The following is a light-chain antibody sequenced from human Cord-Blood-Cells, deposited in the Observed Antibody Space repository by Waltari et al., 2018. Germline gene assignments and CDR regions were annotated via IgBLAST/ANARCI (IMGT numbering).Light chain of an antibody. CDR2: WAS. J-gene: IGKJ2*01. Sequence: DIVMTKSQDSLAVSLGERPTINCKSSQSVLYSSNNKNYLAWYQQKPGQPPKLLIYWASTRESGVPDRFSGSGSGTDFTLTISSLQAEDVAVYYCQQYYSTPYTFGQGTKLEIK. V-gene: IGKV4-1*01. CDR1: QSVLYSSNNKNY. CDR3: QQYYSTPYT.